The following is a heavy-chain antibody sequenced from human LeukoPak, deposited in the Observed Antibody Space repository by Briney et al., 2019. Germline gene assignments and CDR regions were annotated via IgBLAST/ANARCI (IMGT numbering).Heavy chain of an antibody. V-gene: IGHV4-39*01. CDR2: IYCSGST. J-gene: IGHJ4*02. D-gene: IGHD6-6*01. CDR3: ARHGSIADRWGFDY. Sequence: DPLSLICSVWGRPNSSSIYHGLCIPQPRGEGRECFGSIYCSGSTYYNPSLKSRVTISVDTSKNQFSLKLSSVTAADTAVYYCARHGSIADRWGFDYWGKGTLVTVSS. CDR1: GRPNSSSIYH.